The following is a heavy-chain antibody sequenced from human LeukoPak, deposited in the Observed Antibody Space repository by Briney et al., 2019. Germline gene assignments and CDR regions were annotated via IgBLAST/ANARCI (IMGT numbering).Heavy chain of an antibody. CDR2: ISSSSSTI. Sequence: GGSLRLSCAASGLTISSYSMNWVRQAPGKGLQWVSYISSSSSTIYYADSVKGRFTISGGNAKNSLYLQMNSLRAEDTAVYYCARALWFGETFPAYWGQGTLVTVSS. J-gene: IGHJ4*02. CDR1: GLTISSYS. V-gene: IGHV3-48*01. CDR3: ARALWFGETFPAY. D-gene: IGHD3-10*01.